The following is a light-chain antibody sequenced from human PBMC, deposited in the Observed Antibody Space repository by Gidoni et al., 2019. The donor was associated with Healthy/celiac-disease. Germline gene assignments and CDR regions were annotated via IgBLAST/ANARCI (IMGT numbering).Light chain of an antibody. CDR3: QQYDNLPFT. CDR1: PDISNY. Sequence: IQMTQSPSSLSASVGDRVTITCQASPDISNYLNWYQQKPGKAPKLLIYDASNLETGVPSRFSGSGSGTDFTFTISSLQPEDIATYYCQQYDNLPFTFGPGTKVDIK. J-gene: IGKJ3*01. V-gene: IGKV1-33*01. CDR2: DAS.